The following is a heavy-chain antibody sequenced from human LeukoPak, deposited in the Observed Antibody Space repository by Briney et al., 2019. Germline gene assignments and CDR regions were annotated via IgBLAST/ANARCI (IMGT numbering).Heavy chain of an antibody. J-gene: IGHJ4*02. Sequence: SETLTLTCAVYGGSFSGYYWNWIRQPPGKGLEWIGYIYYTGSTKYNPSLKSRVTISVDTSKNQFSLKLRTVTAADTAVYYFVRGIAAAGLYFDYWGQGTLVTVSS. V-gene: IGHV4-59*01. CDR3: VRGIAAAGLYFDY. D-gene: IGHD6-13*01. CDR1: GGSFSGYY. CDR2: IYYTGST.